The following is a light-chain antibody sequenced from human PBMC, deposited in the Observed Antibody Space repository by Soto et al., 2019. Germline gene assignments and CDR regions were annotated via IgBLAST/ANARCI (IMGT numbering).Light chain of an antibody. J-gene: IGLJ2*01. CDR2: LNSDGSH. Sequence: QSVLTQSPSASASLGASVKLTCTLSSGHSSYAIAWHQQQPEKGPRYLMKLNSDGSHSKGDGSPDRFSGSSSGAERYLTISSLQSEDEADYYCQTWGTGIRVFGGRTKLTVL. CDR1: SGHSSYA. V-gene: IGLV4-69*01. CDR3: QTWGTGIRV.